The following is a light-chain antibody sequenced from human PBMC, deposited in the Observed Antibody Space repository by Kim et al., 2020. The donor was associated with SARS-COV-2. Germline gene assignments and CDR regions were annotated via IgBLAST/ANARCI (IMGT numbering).Light chain of an antibody. CDR1: KLGDKY. CDR2: QHN. Sequence: SYELTQPPSVSVSPGQTASITCSGDKLGDKYACWYQQKPGQSPVLVIYQHNKRPSGIPERFSGSNSGNTATLTISGTQAMDEADYYCQAWDSSTVVFGTGTKVTVL. J-gene: IGLJ2*01. CDR3: QAWDSSTVV. V-gene: IGLV3-1*01.